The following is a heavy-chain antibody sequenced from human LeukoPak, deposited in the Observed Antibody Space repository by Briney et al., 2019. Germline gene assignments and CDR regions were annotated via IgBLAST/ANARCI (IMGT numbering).Heavy chain of an antibody. CDR1: GGSISSSSYY. CDR2: IYYSGST. CDR3: ARHKGTYYYDSSGYYGASTPAFDI. J-gene: IGHJ3*02. Sequence: SETLSLTCTVSGGSISSSSYYWSWIRQPPGKGLEWIGYIYYSGSTNYHPSLKSRVTISVATSKNQFSLKLSSVTAADTAVYYCARHKGTYYYDSSGYYGASTPAFDIWGQGTMVTVSS. D-gene: IGHD3-22*01. V-gene: IGHV4-61*05.